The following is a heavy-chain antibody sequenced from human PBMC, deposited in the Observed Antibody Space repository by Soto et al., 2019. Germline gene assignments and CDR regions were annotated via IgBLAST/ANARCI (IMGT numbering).Heavy chain of an antibody. D-gene: IGHD4-17*01. Sequence: HPGGSLRLSCAASGFTFSSYGMHWVRQAPGKGLEWVAVIWYDGSNKYYADSVKGRFTISRDNSKNTLYLQMNSLRAEDTAVYYCARETTAVDGWYFDYWGQGTLVTVSS. CDR1: GFTFSSYG. V-gene: IGHV3-33*01. CDR2: IWYDGSNK. CDR3: ARETTAVDGWYFDY. J-gene: IGHJ4*02.